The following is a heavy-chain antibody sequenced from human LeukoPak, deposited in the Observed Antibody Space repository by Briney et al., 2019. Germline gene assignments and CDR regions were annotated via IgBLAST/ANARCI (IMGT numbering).Heavy chain of an antibody. V-gene: IGHV3-43*01. Sequence: GGSLRLSCAASGFTFDDYTMHWVRQAPGKGLEWVSLISWDGGSTYYADSVKGRFTISRDNSKNSLYLQMNSLRTEDTALYYCAKGRLGLELRTYFDYWGQGTLVTVSS. D-gene: IGHD1-7*01. CDR3: AKGRLGLELRTYFDY. J-gene: IGHJ4*02. CDR2: ISWDGGST. CDR1: GFTFDDYT.